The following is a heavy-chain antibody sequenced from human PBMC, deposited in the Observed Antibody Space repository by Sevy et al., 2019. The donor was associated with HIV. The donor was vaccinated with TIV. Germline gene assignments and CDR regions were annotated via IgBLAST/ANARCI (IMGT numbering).Heavy chain of an antibody. D-gene: IGHD6-19*01. J-gene: IGHJ4*02. Sequence: GGSLRRSCAASGFTFTNYGMHWVRQAPGKGLEWVSGISNSGANTYYADSVRGRFTVSRDNSKNTVYLQLNSLRAEDTAIYYCAKEWTLLSDWYGEFDYWGQGTIVTVSS. V-gene: IGHV3-23*01. CDR1: GFTFTNYG. CDR3: AKEWTLLSDWYGEFDY. CDR2: ISNSGANT.